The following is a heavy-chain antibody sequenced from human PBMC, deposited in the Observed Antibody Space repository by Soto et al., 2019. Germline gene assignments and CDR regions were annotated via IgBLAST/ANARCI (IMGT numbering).Heavy chain of an antibody. CDR2: IYYSGST. CDR1: GGSISSYY. Sequence: SETLSLTCTVSGGSISSYYWSWIRQPPGKRLEWIGYIYYSGSTNYNPSLKSRVTISVDTSKNQFSLKLSSVTAADTAVYYCARDSVDQLVGRVGRYGMDVWGQGTTVTVSS. V-gene: IGHV4-59*01. D-gene: IGHD2-15*01. CDR3: ARDSVDQLVGRVGRYGMDV. J-gene: IGHJ6*02.